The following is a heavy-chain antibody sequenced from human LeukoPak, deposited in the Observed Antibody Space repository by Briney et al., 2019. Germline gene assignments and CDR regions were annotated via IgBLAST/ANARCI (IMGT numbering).Heavy chain of an antibody. CDR3: ARSRSGLNWFDP. V-gene: IGHV4-59*01. CDR1: GGSISSYY. CDR2: IYYSGST. J-gene: IGHJ5*02. D-gene: IGHD3-3*01. Sequence: SETLSLTCTVSGGSISSYYWSWIRQPPGKGLEWIGYIYYSGSTNYNPSLKSRVTISVDTSKNQFSLMLSSVTAADTAVYYCARSRSGLNWFDPWGQGTLVTVSS.